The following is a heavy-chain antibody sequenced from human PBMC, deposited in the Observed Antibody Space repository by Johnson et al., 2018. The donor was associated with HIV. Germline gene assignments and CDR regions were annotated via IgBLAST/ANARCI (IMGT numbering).Heavy chain of an antibody. CDR1: GFTFSSFD. V-gene: IGHV3-43*01. Sequence: EVQLVESGGGVVQPGRSLRVSCGTSGFTFSSFDMHWVRQAPGNGLEWVSLISWDGDSTYYADSVTGRFTISRDNSKNSLYLQMNSLRTEDTALYFCAKDNGKYYYGSGSLDAFDIWGQGTMVTVSS. J-gene: IGHJ3*02. CDR3: AKDNGKYYYGSGSLDAFDI. CDR2: ISWDGDST. D-gene: IGHD3-10*01.